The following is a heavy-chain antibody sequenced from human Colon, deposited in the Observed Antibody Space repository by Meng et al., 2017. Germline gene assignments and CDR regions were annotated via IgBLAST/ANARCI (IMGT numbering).Heavy chain of an antibody. V-gene: IGHV4-61*01. D-gene: IGHD6-19*01. Sequence: QVQLQEPGPGLVRPSWTLSPTCNVSGGSVSSGSHYWSWIRQPPGKGLEWIGYMFHSGTTKYNPSLKSRVSMSVDTTKNQFYLKLTSVTVADTAVFYCARLIAGWPFYFDYWGQGILVTVSS. CDR3: ARLIAGWPFYFDY. J-gene: IGHJ4*02. CDR1: GGSVSSGSHY. CDR2: MFHSGTT.